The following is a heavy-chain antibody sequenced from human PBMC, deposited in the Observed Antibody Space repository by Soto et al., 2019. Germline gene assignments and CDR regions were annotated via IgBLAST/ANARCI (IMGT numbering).Heavy chain of an antibody. J-gene: IGHJ4*02. Sequence: ASVKVSCKASGYTFTSYGISWVRQAPGQGLEWMGWISAYSGSTNYAQKLRGRVTMTTDTSTSTAYMELRSLRSDDTAVYYCARSIAAAVDFDYWGQGTLVTVSS. CDR3: ARSIAAAVDFDY. CDR1: GYTFTSYG. V-gene: IGHV1-18*01. D-gene: IGHD6-13*01. CDR2: ISAYSGST.